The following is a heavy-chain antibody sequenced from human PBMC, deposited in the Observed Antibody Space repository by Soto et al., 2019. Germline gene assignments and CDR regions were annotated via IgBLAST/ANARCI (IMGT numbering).Heavy chain of an antibody. CDR1: GYTITRYG. V-gene: IGHV1-3*01. D-gene: IGHD5-18*01. J-gene: IGHJ4*02. Sequence: ASVKPSCKASGYTITRYGISCVRQAPGQGLEWMGWINGGNGNTKYSQKFQGRVTITRDTSASTAYMELSSLRSEDTAVYYCARDPGYSYGYNWGQGTLVTVSS. CDR2: INGGNGNT. CDR3: ARDPGYSYGYN.